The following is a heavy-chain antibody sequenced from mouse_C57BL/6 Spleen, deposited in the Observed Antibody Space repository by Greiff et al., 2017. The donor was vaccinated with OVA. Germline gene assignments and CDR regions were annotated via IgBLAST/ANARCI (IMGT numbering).Heavy chain of an antibody. CDR1: GYSITSGHY. CDR2: ISYDGSN. V-gene: IGHV3-6*01. CDR3: AREDYYFDY. J-gene: IGHJ2*01. Sequence: EVKLQESGPGLVKPSQSLSLTCSVTGYSITSGHYWNWIRQFPGNKLEWMGYISYDGSNNYNPSLKNRISITRDTSKNQFFLKLNSVTTEDTATYYCAREDYYFDYWGQGTTLTVSS.